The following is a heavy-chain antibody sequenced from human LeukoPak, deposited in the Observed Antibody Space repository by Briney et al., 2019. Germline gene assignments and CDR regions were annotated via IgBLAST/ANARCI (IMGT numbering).Heavy chain of an antibody. J-gene: IGHJ6*03. CDR1: GFTFSSYG. D-gene: IGHD3-22*01. Sequence: GGSLRLSCAASGFTFSSYGMHWVRQAPGKGLERVADISYDGSNKYYADSVKGRFTISRDNSKNTLYLQMNSLRAEDTAVYYCARTLGVVIEFYYYYMDVWGKGTTVTVSS. V-gene: IGHV3-30*03. CDR3: ARTLGVVIEFYYYYMDV. CDR2: ISYDGSNK.